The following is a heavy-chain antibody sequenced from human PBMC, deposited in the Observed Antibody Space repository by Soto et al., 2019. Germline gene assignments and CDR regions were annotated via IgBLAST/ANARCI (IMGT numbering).Heavy chain of an antibody. V-gene: IGHV4-59*01. J-gene: IGHJ3*02. CDR2: IYYSEST. CDR3: ARRRGYDAFDI. Sequence: SETLSLTCTVSGGSISSYDWSWLRQNPGRGLEWIGYIYYSESTNYNPSLKSRVTISVDTSKNQFSLKLSSVTAADTAVYYCARRRGYDAFDIWGQGTMVTVSS. D-gene: IGHD6-13*01. CDR1: GGSISSYD.